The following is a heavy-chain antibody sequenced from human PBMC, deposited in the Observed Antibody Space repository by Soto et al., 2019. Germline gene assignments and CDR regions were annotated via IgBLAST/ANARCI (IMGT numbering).Heavy chain of an antibody. J-gene: IGHJ6*02. D-gene: IGHD4-4*01. CDR1: GYTFTDYW. Sequence: GESLKISCKGSGYTFTDYWIGWVRQLPGKGLEWMGIIYPGDSDTRYSPSFQGHVTITVDKSTSTAYLQWNTLEASDTAMYYCASSITSHYYYYGMDVWGQGTTVTVS. V-gene: IGHV5-51*01. CDR3: ASSITSHYYYYGMDV. CDR2: IYPGDSDT.